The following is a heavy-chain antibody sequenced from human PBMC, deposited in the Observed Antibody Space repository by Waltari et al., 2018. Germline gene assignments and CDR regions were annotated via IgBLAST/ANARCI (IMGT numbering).Heavy chain of an antibody. CDR3: ATKRESSASGFDY. J-gene: IGHJ4*02. CDR2: IYYSGST. V-gene: IGHV4-39*01. Sequence: QLQLQESGPGLVKPSETLSFTCPVSGGSISSSSYYWGWISQPPGKGLGWIGSIYYSGSTYYNPSLKSRVTISVDTSKNQFSLKLSSVTAADTAVYYCATKRESSASGFDYWGQGTLVTVSS. D-gene: IGHD6-19*01. CDR1: GGSISSSSYY.